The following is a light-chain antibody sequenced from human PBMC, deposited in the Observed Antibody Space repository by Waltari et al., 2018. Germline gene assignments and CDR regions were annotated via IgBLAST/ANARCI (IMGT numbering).Light chain of an antibody. CDR2: DVS. CDR1: GSDVGGSTY. CDR3: SSYTSSSTLV. J-gene: IGLJ3*02. V-gene: IGLV2-14*01. Sequence: QSALTQPASVSGSPGQSITISCTGTGSDVGGSTYVSWYQQHPGKAPTLMIYDVSKRPSGVSNRFSGSKSGNTASLTISGLQAEDEADYYCSSYTSSSTLVFGGGTKLTVL.